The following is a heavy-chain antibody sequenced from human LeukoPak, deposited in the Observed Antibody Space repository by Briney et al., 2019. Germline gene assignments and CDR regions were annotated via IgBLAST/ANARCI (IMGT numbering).Heavy chain of an antibody. V-gene: IGHV3-72*01. J-gene: IGHJ4*02. D-gene: IGHD3-22*01. Sequence: PGGSLRLSCAASGFTFSDHYMDWVRQAPGKGLEWVGRIRNKINSHTTEYAASVKGRFTISRDDSKKSLYLQMNSLRAEDTALYHHFLYCATSYDSSGCDWGQGTLVTVSS. CDR3: FLYCATSYDSSGCD. CDR2: IRNKINSHTT. CDR1: GFTFSDHY.